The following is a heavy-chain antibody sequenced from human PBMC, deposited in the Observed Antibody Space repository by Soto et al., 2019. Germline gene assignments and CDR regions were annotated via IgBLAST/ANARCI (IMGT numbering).Heavy chain of an antibody. CDR3: ARLVGNSWIDY. CDR1: GGSISSGAYY. D-gene: IGHD6-13*01. CDR2: IYYSGST. J-gene: IGHJ4*02. Sequence: PSETLSLTCTVSGGSISSGAYYWSWIRQHPGKGLEWIGCIYYSGSTYYNPSLKSRVTISVDTSKNQFSLKLSSVTAEDTGVYYCARLVGNSWIDYWGQGTLVTVSS. V-gene: IGHV4-31*03.